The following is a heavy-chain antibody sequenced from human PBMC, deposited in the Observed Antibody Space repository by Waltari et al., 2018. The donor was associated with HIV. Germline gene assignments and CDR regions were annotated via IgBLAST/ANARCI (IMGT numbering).Heavy chain of an antibody. CDR3: ARVPFASSWSADSFDV. Sequence: VQLEESGGGVVQTGGSRRFSCAAAGFRVSDYGMHWVRQAPGKGLQWVAVIWYDGSKKEYSDSVKGRFTISKDNSKNTLFLQMNSLRVDDTAVYFCARVPFASSWSADSFDVWGPGTRITVSS. CDR1: GFRVSDYG. J-gene: IGHJ3*01. V-gene: IGHV3-33*01. D-gene: IGHD6-13*01. CDR2: IWYDGSKK.